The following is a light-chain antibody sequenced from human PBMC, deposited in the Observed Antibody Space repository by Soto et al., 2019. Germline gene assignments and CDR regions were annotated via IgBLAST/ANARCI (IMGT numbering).Light chain of an antibody. J-gene: IGKJ1*01. CDR2: WAS. CDR3: QQYYSAPRT. Sequence: DIVMTQSPDSLAVSLGERASINCKSSQSVLYSINAKNYLAWYQQKPGQPPKLLIHWASSRESGVPDRCSGSGSGTDFTLTISSLQAEDVAVYFCQQYYSAPRTFGQGTKVEIK. V-gene: IGKV4-1*01. CDR1: QSVLYSINAKNY.